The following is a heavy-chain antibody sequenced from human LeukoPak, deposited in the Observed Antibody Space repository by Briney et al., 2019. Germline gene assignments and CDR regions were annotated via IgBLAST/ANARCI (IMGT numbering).Heavy chain of an antibody. J-gene: IGHJ5*02. Sequence: SETLSLTCTVSGGSVSSGSYYWSWIRQPPGKGLEWIGYSYYSGSTNYNPSLKSRVTISVDTSKNQFSQKLSSVTAADTAVYYCAREGVTPPNWFDPWGQGTLVTVSS. CDR2: SYYSGST. V-gene: IGHV4-61*01. CDR3: AREGVTPPNWFDP. CDR1: GGSVSSGSYY. D-gene: IGHD3-10*01.